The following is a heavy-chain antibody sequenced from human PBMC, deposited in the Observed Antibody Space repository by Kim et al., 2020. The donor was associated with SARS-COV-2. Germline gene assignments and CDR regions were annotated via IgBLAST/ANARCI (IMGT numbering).Heavy chain of an antibody. CDR1: GGSISSGGYS. D-gene: IGHD2-2*02. J-gene: IGHJ6*03. Sequence: SETLSLTCAVSGGSISSGGYSWSWIRQPPGKGLEWIGYIYHSGSTYYNPSLKSRVTISVYRSKNQFSLKLSSVTAADTAVYYCARIRRYCSSTSCYTTNYYYYYMDVWGKGTTVTVSS. CDR3: ARIRRYCSSTSCYTTNYYYYYMDV. V-gene: IGHV4-30-2*01. CDR2: IYHSGST.